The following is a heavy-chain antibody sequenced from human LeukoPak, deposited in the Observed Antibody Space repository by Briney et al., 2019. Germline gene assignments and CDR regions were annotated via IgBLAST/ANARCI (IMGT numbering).Heavy chain of an antibody. CDR2: MNANRGNT. CDR3: ARGMGSGSYSAAYYFDY. Sequence: ASVTVSFTASVYTFTIYDVNWVRQAPGQGRERMGWMNANRGNTGYTQKFQGRLTMTRNPSISTAYMELSSLRSEDTAVYYCARGMGSGSYSAAYYFDYWGQGTLVTVSS. V-gene: IGHV1-8*02. CDR1: VYTFTIYD. D-gene: IGHD3-22*01. J-gene: IGHJ4*02.